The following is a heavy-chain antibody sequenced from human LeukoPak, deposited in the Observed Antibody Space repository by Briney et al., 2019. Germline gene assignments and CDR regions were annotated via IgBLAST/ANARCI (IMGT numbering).Heavy chain of an antibody. CDR2: ISPNSGGT. V-gene: IGHV1-2*02. CDR1: GYTFTGYY. J-gene: IGHJ4*02. Sequence: GASVKVSCKASGYTFTGYYMHWVRQAPGQGLEGMGWISPNSGGTNYAQKFQGRVTMTRDTSISTDYMELSRLRSDDTAVYYCARGLEYSSSSGLGGGYWGQGTLVTVSS. CDR3: ARGLEYSSSSGLGGGY. D-gene: IGHD6-6*01.